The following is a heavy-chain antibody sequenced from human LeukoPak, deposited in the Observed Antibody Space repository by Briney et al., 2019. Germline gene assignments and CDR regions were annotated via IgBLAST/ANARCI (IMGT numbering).Heavy chain of an antibody. V-gene: IGHV5-10-1*01. D-gene: IGHD3-10*01. CDR3: ARTYYSGSGSVDY. CDR2: IDPSDSYT. CDR1: GCSFTNYW. J-gene: IGHJ4*02. Sequence: GESLKISCKTSGCSFTNYWITWVRQMPGKGLEWMGRIDPSDSYTNYSPSFQGHVTISADKSISTAYLQWSSLKASDTAMYYCARTYYSGSGSVDYWGQGTLVTVSS.